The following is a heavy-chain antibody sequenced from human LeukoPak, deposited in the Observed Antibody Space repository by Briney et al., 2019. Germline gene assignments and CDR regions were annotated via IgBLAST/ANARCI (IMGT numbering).Heavy chain of an antibody. J-gene: IGHJ4*02. Sequence: PGGSLRLSCAASGFTFSSYEMYWVRQAPGKGLEWVSYISSSSSYIYYADSVKGRFTISRDNAKNSLYLQMNSLRAEDTAVYYCARDGDYSNPIDYWGQGTLVTVSS. D-gene: IGHD4-11*01. V-gene: IGHV3-21*05. CDR2: ISSSSSYI. CDR1: GFTFSSYE. CDR3: ARDGDYSNPIDY.